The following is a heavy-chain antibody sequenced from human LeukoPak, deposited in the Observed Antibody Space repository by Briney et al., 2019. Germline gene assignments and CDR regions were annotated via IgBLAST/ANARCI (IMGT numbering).Heavy chain of an antibody. V-gene: IGHV3-21*01. CDR2: ITSGGDYI. J-gene: IGHJ4*02. CDR3: ARGHYDVLAASYKWTPDY. CDR1: GFTFNTFN. D-gene: IGHD3-9*01. Sequence: KPGRSLRLSCAASGFTFNTFNMNWVRQAPGKGLEWVSSITSGGDYIYYADSVKGRFTTSRDNAKNSLSLQLNSLRVEDTAVYYCARGHYDVLAASYKWTPDYWAGNPGHRLL.